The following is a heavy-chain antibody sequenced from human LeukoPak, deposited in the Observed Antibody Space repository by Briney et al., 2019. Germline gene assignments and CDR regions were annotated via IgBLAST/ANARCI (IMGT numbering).Heavy chain of an antibody. CDR2: IYTSGST. V-gene: IGHV4-4*07. CDR3: ARDVYYYGSGSYTPYYFDY. CDR1: GGSFSSYY. D-gene: IGHD3-10*01. Sequence: SETLSLTCAVYGGSFSSYYWSWIRQPAGKGLEWIGRIYTSGSTNYNPSLKSRVTMSVDTSKNQFSLKLSSVTAADTAVYYCARDVYYYGSGSYTPYYFDYWGQGTLVTVSS. J-gene: IGHJ4*02.